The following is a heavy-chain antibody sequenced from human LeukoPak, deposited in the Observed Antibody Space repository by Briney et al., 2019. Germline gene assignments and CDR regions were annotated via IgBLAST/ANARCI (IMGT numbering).Heavy chain of an antibody. V-gene: IGHV3-53*01. CDR1: GFTFNHFW. D-gene: IGHD5-24*01. CDR2: IYGGGNI. CDR3: ARGAGYNYPYYFDY. Sequence: GGSLRLSCAASGFTFNHFWMSWIRQAPGKGLEWVSVIYGGGNIYYADSVKGRFTISRDNSKNTLYLQMNSLRAEDTAVYYCARGAGYNYPYYFDYWGQGTLVTVSS. J-gene: IGHJ4*02.